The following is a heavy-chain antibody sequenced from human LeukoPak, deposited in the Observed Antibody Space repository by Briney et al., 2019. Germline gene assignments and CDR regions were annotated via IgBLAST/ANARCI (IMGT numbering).Heavy chain of an antibody. CDR1: GHTFTSYY. CDR2: INPSGGST. J-gene: IGHJ3*02. D-gene: IGHD1-20*01. Sequence: ASVKVSCKASGHTFTSYYMHWVRQAPGQGLEWMGKINPSGGSTSYAQKFQGRVTMTRDTSTSTVYIELSSLRSEDTAVYYCARDHTWNDRDDAFDIWGQGTMVTVSS. V-gene: IGHV1-46*01. CDR3: ARDHTWNDRDDAFDI.